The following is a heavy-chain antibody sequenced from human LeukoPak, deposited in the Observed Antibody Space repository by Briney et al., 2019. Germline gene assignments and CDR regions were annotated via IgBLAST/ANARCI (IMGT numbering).Heavy chain of an antibody. D-gene: IGHD4/OR15-4a*01. V-gene: IGHV4-34*01. CDR1: AGSFSGDL. CDR3: ARPLGAAAAFMYY. J-gene: IGHJ4*02. CDR2: INHSGST. Sequence: SDTVAHMCVVYAGSFSGDLWSYLRQPPGKGLEWIGEINHSGSTNYNPSLKSRVTISVDTSKNQFSLKLNSVTAADTAVYYCARPLGAAAAFMYYCGQGTLVMVSS.